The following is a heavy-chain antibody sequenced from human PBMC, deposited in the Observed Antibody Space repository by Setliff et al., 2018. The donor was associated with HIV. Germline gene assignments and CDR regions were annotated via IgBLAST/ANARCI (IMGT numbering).Heavy chain of an antibody. CDR3: ARDHGGSSLV. V-gene: IGHV3-7*03. J-gene: IGHJ3*01. CDR1: GFIFNDYW. Sequence: SLRLSCAASGFIFNDYWLSWVRQAPGKGLEWVANIKQDGSEKYYVDSVKGRFTISRDNAKNSLFLQMNSLRIEDTAVYYCARDHGGSSLVWGQGTMVTVSS. CDR2: IKQDGSEK. D-gene: IGHD6-13*01.